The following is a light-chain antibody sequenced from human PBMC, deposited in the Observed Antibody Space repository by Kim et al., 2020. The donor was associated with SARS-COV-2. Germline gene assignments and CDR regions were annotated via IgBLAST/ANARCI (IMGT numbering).Light chain of an antibody. CDR3: QSYDSSLSGPNWV. V-gene: IGLV1-40*01. CDR1: SSNIGAGYD. CDR2: GNS. J-gene: IGLJ3*02. Sequence: VTLSCTGISSNIGAGYDVHWYQQLPGTAPKLLIYGNSNRPSGVPDRFSGSKSGTSASLAITGLQAEDEADYYCQSYDSSLSGPNWVFGGGTQLTVL.